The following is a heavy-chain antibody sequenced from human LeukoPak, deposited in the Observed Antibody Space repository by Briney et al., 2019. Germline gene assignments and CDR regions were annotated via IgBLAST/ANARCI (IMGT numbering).Heavy chain of an antibody. D-gene: IGHD5-18*01. J-gene: IGHJ4*02. V-gene: IGHV5-51*01. CDR2: IYPGESDT. CDR1: GYIFTNYW. Sequence: GESLKISCKGSGYIFTNYWIGWVRQMPGKGPEWMGIIYPGESDTRYSPSFQGQVTISADKSISTVQWSSLKASDTAIYYCARLRNSYGHRADYWGQGTLVTVSS. CDR3: ARLRNSYGHRADY.